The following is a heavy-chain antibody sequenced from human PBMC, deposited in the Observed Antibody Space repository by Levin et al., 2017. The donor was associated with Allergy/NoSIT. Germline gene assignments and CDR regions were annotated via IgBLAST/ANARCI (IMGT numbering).Heavy chain of an antibody. V-gene: IGHV3-30*18. CDR1: GFTFSSYG. CDR2: ISDDGSNN. CDR3: AKQRIFGLGSNYGMDV. D-gene: IGHD3-10*01. J-gene: IGHJ6*02. Sequence: GGSLRLSCAASGFTFSSYGMNWVRQAPGKGLEWVAFISDDGSNNYFLESVKGRFTISRDNSKNTLYLQMNSLRPDDTAVYYWAKQRIFGLGSNYGMDVWGQGTTVTVSS.